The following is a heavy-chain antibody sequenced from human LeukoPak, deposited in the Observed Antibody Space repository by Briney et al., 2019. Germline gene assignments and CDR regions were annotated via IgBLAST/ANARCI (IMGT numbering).Heavy chain of an antibody. D-gene: IGHD2-2*01. V-gene: IGHV1-2*02. CDR1: GYSFTAYY. J-gene: IGHJ3*02. Sequence: ASVRVSCKPSGYSFTAYYMHLVRQAPGQGLEWMGWINPNSGDTKYAQNFQDRVTMTWDTSVCTAYMELSSLTSDDTAVYYCASKGAGYCRSTTCQGAFDIWGQGSMVIVSS. CDR2: INPNSGDT. CDR3: ASKGAGYCRSTTCQGAFDI.